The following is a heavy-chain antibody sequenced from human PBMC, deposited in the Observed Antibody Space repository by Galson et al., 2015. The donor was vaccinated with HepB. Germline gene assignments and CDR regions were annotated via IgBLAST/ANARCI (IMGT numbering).Heavy chain of an antibody. CDR1: GFTVSSYY. Sequence: SVRLSCAASGFTVSSYYMTWVRQAPGQGLEWVSVIYTGSSTYYADYAKGRFYIARDNSKNTLYLQMNSMRGEDTAAYYCCRERNYSSMDVWGQGATVTVSS. J-gene: IGHJ6*02. V-gene: IGHV3-66*01. CDR2: IYTGSST. CDR3: CRERNYSSMDV.